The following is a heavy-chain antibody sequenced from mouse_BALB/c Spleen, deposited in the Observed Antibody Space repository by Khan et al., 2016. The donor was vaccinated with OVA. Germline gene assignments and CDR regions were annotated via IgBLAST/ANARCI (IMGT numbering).Heavy chain of an antibody. Sequence: VQLQQSGTVLARPGASVKMSCKTSGYTFSSYLIHWVKQRPGQGLEWVGDIYPGNNETTYNEKFKDKAKLTVGTSATTAYMDLSSLTNEDFAVYYCTRGGYSSFAYWGQGTLVTVSA. J-gene: IGHJ3*01. D-gene: IGHD2-12*01. V-gene: IGHV1-5*01. CDR2: IYPGNNET. CDR3: TRGGYSSFAY. CDR1: GYTFSSYL.